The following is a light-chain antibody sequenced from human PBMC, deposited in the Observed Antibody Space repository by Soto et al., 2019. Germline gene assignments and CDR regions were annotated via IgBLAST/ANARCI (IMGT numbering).Light chain of an antibody. Sequence: DIQMTQSPSTLSASVGDRVTITCRASQSISSWLAWYQQKPGKAPKLLIYDASSLESGVPSRFSGSGSGTEFTFTISSLKPDDFATYYCQQYNSYRTFGQGTKVDIK. J-gene: IGKJ1*01. V-gene: IGKV1-5*01. CDR2: DAS. CDR1: QSISSW. CDR3: QQYNSYRT.